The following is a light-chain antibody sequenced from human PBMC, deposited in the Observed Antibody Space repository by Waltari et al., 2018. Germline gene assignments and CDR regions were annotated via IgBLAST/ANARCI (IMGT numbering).Light chain of an antibody. CDR3: AAWDASLNGWV. CDR2: SNN. CDR1: RSNIGSNS. V-gene: IGLV1-44*01. Sequence: QSVLTQPPSASGTPGQRVAISCSGTRSNIGSNSVHWYQQLPGTAPKLLTHSNNQRPSGGPDGFSGSKAGTSASRASSGLQSEEEVHYYCAAWDASLNGWVFGGGTKLTVL. J-gene: IGLJ3*02.